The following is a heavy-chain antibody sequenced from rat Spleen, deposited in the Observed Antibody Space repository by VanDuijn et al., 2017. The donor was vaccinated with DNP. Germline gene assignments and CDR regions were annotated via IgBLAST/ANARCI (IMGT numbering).Heavy chain of an antibody. Sequence: QVQLKESGPGLVQPSQTLSLTCTVSGFSLTSYHVHWVRQPPGKGLEWMGLMWSSGDTSYNSTPKSRLSITRDTSKSQVFLKMNSLQTEDTATYYCARGGGTTPNWFAYWGQGTLVTVSS. J-gene: IGHJ3*01. CDR2: MWSSGDT. CDR3: ARGGGTTPNWFAY. CDR1: GFSLTSYH. D-gene: IGHD1-5*01. V-gene: IGHV2-32*01.